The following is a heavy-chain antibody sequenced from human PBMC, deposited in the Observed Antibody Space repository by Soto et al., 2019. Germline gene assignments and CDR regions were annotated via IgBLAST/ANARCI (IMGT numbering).Heavy chain of an antibody. CDR3: AKGGYSYGFCDY. J-gene: IGHJ4*02. CDR2: ITWNGGST. Sequence: GGSLRLSCVASGSTFDDYGMSWVRQAPGKGLEWVSGITWNGGSTGYADSVKGRFTISRDNSKNTLYLQMNRLRVEDAAVFYCAKGGYSYGFCDYWGQGTLVTVSS. V-gene: IGHV3-20*04. CDR1: GSTFDDYG. D-gene: IGHD5-18*01.